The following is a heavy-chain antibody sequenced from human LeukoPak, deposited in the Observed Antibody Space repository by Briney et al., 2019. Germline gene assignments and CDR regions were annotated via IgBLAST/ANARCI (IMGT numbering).Heavy chain of an antibody. CDR3: ARDYDIFTGYSTGYYFDY. J-gene: IGHJ4*02. D-gene: IGHD3-9*01. CDR1: GFNLDSHG. Sequence: PGRSLRLSCAASGFNLDSHGMHWVRQAPGKGLEWVAVISYDGSNKYYADSVKGRFTISRDNFKNTLYLQMDSLRTEDTAVYYCARDYDIFTGYSTGYYFDYWGQGALVPVSS. V-gene: IGHV3-30*03. CDR2: ISYDGSNK.